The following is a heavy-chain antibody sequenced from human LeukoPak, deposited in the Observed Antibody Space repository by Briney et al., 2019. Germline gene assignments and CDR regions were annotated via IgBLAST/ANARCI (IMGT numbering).Heavy chain of an antibody. CDR1: GFTFSSYN. Sequence: PGGSLRLSCAASGFTFSSYNMNWVRQAPGKGLEWVSYISSGSSTIYYADSVKGRFTISRDNAKNSLYLQMNSLRAEDTAVYYCARTMRSSWYNWFDPWGQGTLVTVSS. D-gene: IGHD6-13*01. J-gene: IGHJ5*02. CDR2: ISSGSSTI. CDR3: ARTMRSSWYNWFDP. V-gene: IGHV3-48*01.